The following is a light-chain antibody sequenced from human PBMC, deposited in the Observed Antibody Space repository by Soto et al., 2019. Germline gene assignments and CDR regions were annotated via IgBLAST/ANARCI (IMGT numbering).Light chain of an antibody. CDR1: HSISNY. V-gene: IGKV1-39*01. J-gene: IGKJ5*01. CDR3: XXSYSTPIT. Sequence: DIQMTQSPSSLSASVGDRVTISCRASHSISNYVNWYQHRPGKAPNLLISGATSLQSGVPSRFSGSESGTHFSLXXXSLXXXDXXXXXXXXSYSTPITFGQGTRLEIK. CDR2: GAT.